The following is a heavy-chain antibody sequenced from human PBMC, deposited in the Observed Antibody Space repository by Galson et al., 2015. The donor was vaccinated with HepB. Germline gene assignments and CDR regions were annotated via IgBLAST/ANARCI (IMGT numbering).Heavy chain of an antibody. D-gene: IGHD4-17*01. CDR3: TRDEEGDYEFDY. Sequence: SLRLSCAASGFTLVSPFSSYAMTWVRQGPGKGLEWVSHINAGESTKSYGDSVRGRFTISRDNAKNSLYLHMNSLRDEDTAVYYCTRDEEGDYEFDYWGQGTLVTVSS. J-gene: IGHJ4*02. CDR2: INAGESTK. V-gene: IGHV3-48*02. CDR1: GFTLVSPFSSYA.